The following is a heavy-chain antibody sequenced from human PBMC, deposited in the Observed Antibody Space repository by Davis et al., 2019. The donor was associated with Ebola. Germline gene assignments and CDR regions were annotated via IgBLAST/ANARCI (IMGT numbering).Heavy chain of an antibody. CDR3: ARERTDRMDV. CDR2: IYYSGST. D-gene: IGHD3-22*01. V-gene: IGHV4-39*07. Sequence: SETLSLTCAVYGGSISSYYWGWIRQPPGKGLEWIGSIYYSGSTYYNPSLKSRVTISVDTSKNQFSLKLSSVTAADTAVYYCARERTDRMDVWGQGTTVTVSS. CDR1: GGSISSYY. J-gene: IGHJ6*02.